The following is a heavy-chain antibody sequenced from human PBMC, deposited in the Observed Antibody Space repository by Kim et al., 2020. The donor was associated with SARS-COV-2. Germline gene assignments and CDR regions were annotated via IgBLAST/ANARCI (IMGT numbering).Heavy chain of an antibody. D-gene: IGHD3-10*01. J-gene: IGHJ4*02. Sequence: SETLSLTCAVSGGSISSGGYSWSWIRQPPGKGLEWIGYIYHSGSTYYNPSLKSRVTISVDRSKNQFSLKLSSVTAADTAVYYCARVRNYGSGSPHFDYWGQGTLVTVSS. CDR1: GGSISSGGYS. V-gene: IGHV4-30-2*01. CDR3: ARVRNYGSGSPHFDY. CDR2: IYHSGST.